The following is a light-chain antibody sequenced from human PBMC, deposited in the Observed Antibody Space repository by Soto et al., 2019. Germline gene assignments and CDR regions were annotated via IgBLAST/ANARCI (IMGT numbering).Light chain of an antibody. CDR1: QSVGSH. Sequence: EIVMTQSPVTLSVSPGERATLSCRASQSVGSHLAWYQQRPGQAPRLLIYGASYRATGIPARFSGSGSGTDFTLTISSLQSEDFAVYYCQQYDNGPPVTFGPGTKVDSK. CDR2: GAS. V-gene: IGKV3-15*01. J-gene: IGKJ3*01. CDR3: QQYDNGPPVT.